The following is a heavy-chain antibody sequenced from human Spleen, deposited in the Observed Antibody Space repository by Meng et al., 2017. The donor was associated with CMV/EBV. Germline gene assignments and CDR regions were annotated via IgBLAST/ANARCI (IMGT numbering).Heavy chain of an antibody. CDR2: IKEDGSEM. CDR3: ARDFDFYDNDRLDY. CDR1: GFTFSNYW. Sequence: GGSLRLSCAASGFTFSNYWMTWVRQAPGKGLEWVANIKEDGSEMYYLASVRGRFIISRDNAKGLMFLQMNSLRAEDTALYYCARDFDFYDNDRLDYWGQGTLVTVS. D-gene: IGHD5/OR15-5a*01. J-gene: IGHJ4*02. V-gene: IGHV3-7*01.